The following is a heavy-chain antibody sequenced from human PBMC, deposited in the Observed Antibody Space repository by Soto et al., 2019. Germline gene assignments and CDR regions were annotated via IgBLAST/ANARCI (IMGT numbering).Heavy chain of an antibody. V-gene: IGHV3-33*01. D-gene: IGHD4-17*01. CDR2: IWYDGSNK. CDR1: GFTFSSYG. Sequence: QVQLVESGGGVVQPGRSLRLSCAASGFTFSSYGMHWVRQAPGKGLEWVAVIWYDGSNKYYADSVKGRFTISRDNSKNTLYLQMNSLRAEDMAVYYCASLTVTTAYWGQGTLVTVSS. J-gene: IGHJ4*02. CDR3: ASLTVTTAY.